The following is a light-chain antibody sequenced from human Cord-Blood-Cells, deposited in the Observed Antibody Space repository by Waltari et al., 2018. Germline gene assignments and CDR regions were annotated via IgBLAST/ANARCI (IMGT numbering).Light chain of an antibody. Sequence: QSALTQPASVSGSPGQSITISCTGTSSDVGGYNYVSWDQQHPGKAPKLMIYDVSNRPSGVSNRFSGSKSGNTASLTISGLQAEDEADYYCSSYTSSSTLGVVFGGGTKLTVL. CDR1: SSDVGGYNY. CDR2: DVS. CDR3: SSYTSSSTLGVV. J-gene: IGLJ2*01. V-gene: IGLV2-14*01.